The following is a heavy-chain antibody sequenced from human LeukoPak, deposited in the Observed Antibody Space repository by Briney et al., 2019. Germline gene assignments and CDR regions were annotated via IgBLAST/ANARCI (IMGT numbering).Heavy chain of an antibody. J-gene: IGHJ4*02. CDR3: AVGVTSYFDY. Sequence: GGSLRLSCAASGFTFSSYAMHWVRQAPGKGLEWVAVISYDGSNKYYADSVKGRFTISRDNSKNTLYLQMNSLRAEDTAVYYCAVGVTSYFDYWGQGTLVTVSS. CDR2: ISYDGSNK. V-gene: IGHV3-30*04. CDR1: GFTFSSYA. D-gene: IGHD2-21*02.